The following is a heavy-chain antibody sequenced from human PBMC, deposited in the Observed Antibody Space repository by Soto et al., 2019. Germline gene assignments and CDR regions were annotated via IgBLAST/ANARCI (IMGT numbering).Heavy chain of an antibody. V-gene: IGHV3-23*01. CDR3: AKERSSGWSLDY. Sequence: GGSLRLSCAASGFTFSSYSMKWVRQAPGKGLECVSGISGSGDSTYYADSVKGRFTVSRDNSKNTPYLQMNSLRAEDTAVFYCAKERSSGWSLDYWGQGTLVTVSS. D-gene: IGHD6-19*01. CDR2: ISGSGDST. J-gene: IGHJ4*02. CDR1: GFTFSSYS.